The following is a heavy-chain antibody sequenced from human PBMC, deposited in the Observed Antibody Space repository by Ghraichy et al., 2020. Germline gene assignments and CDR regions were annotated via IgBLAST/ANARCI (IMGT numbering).Heavy chain of an antibody. CDR3: ARGGSTVTADYYYGMDV. Sequence: ASVKVSCKASGYTFTGYYMHWVRQAPGQGLEWMGWINPNSGGTNYAQKFQGRVTMTRDTSISTAYMELSRLRSDDTAVYYCARGGSTVTADYYYGMDVWGQGTTVTVSS. J-gene: IGHJ6*02. D-gene: IGHD4-17*01. CDR2: INPNSGGT. V-gene: IGHV1-2*02. CDR1: GYTFTGYY.